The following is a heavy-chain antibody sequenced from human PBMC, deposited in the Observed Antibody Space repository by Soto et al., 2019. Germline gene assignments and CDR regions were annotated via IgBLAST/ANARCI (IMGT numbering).Heavy chain of an antibody. CDR1: GGSISSGGYS. V-gene: IGHV4-30-2*01. CDR2: IYHSGST. J-gene: IGHJ4*02. D-gene: IGHD1-26*01. CDR3: ARAGVVGVTALDY. Sequence: QLQLQESGSGLVKPSQTLSLTCAVSGGSISSGGYSWSWIRQPPGKGLEWIGYIYHSGSTYYNPSLKSRVPXSXDXXKNQCSLKLSSVTAADTAVYYCARAGVVGVTALDYWDQGTLVTVSS.